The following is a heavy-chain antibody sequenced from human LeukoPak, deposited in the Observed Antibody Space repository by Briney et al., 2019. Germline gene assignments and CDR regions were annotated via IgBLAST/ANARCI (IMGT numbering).Heavy chain of an antibody. CDR1: GYSFTNFW. CDR3: ARFRGNFIAVAGRRFDY. D-gene: IGHD6-19*01. V-gene: IGHV5-51*01. CDR2: ILPSDSDT. J-gene: IGHJ4*02. Sequence: GESLKISCKASGYSFTNFWVGWVRQMPGKGLEWMGIILPSDSDTRYSPSFQGQVTISADKSISTAYLQWSSLKASDTAMYYCARFRGNFIAVAGRRFDYWGQGTLVTVSS.